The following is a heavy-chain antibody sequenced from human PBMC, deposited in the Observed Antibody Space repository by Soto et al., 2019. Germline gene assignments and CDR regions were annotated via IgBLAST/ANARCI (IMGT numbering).Heavy chain of an antibody. Sequence: SETLSLTCTVSGVSISSYYWSWIRQPPGKGLEWIGNIHYSGSTNYNPSLKSRVTTSVDTSKNQFSLKLSSVTAADTAVYYCAKVGGRYIWAFDIWGQGTMVTVS. J-gene: IGHJ3*02. CDR3: AKVGGRYIWAFDI. CDR1: GVSISSYY. V-gene: IGHV4-59*01. D-gene: IGHD1-26*01. CDR2: IHYSGST.